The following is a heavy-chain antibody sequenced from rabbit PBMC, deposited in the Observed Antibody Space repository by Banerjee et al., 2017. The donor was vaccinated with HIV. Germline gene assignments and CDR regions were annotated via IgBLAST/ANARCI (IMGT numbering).Heavy chain of an antibody. D-gene: IGHD8-1*01. CDR1: GIDFSSYW. CDR3: ARTFSSDFDF. Sequence: QEQLEESGGDLVKPEGSLTLTCKASGIDFSSYWMCWVRQAPGKGLEWIACIYAGSSGTTYYASWAKGRFTISKTSSTTVTLQMTSLTGADTATYFCARTFSSDFDFWGPGTLVTVS. CDR2: IYAGSSGTT. J-gene: IGHJ6*01. V-gene: IGHV1S45*01.